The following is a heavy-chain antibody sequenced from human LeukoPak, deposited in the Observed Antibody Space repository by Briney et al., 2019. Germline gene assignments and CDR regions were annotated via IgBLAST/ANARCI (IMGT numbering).Heavy chain of an antibody. CDR2: INPNSGGT. V-gene: IGHV1-2*02. CDR1: GYTFTGYY. J-gene: IGHJ4*02. Sequence: ASLKVSCKASGYTFTGYYMHWVRQAPGQGLEWMGWINPNSGGTNYAQKFQGRVTMTRDTSISTAYMELSRLRSDDTAVYYCARVKTMIIVVSLFDYWGQGTLVTVSS. D-gene: IGHD3-22*01. CDR3: ARVKTMIIVVSLFDY.